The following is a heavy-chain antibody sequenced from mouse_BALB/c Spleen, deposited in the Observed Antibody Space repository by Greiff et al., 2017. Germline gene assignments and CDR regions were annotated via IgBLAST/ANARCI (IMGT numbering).Heavy chain of an antibody. CDR1: GFTFSSYG. V-gene: IGHV5-6*01. J-gene: IGHJ2*01. Sequence: EVQLVESGGDLVKPGGSLKLSCAASGFTFSSYGMSWVRQTPDKRLEWVATISSGGSYTYYPDSVKGRFTISRDNAKSTLYLQMSSLKSEDTAMYYCARHVATTATFDYWGQGTTLTVSS. CDR2: ISSGGSYT. D-gene: IGHD1-2*01. CDR3: ARHVATTATFDY.